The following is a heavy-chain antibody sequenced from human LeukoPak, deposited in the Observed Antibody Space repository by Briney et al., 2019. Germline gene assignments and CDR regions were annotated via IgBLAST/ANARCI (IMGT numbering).Heavy chain of an antibody. V-gene: IGHV1-18*01. J-gene: IGHJ6*03. CDR1: GGTFSSYA. D-gene: IGHD2-21*02. CDR2: ISAYNGNT. CDR3: ARVREVTSSYYYYYYMDV. Sequence: ASVKVSCKASGGTFSSYAISWVRQAPGQGLEWMGWISAYNGNTNYAQKLQGRVTMTTDTSTSTAYMELRSLRSDDTAVYYCARVREVTSSYYYYYYMDVWGKGTTVTISS.